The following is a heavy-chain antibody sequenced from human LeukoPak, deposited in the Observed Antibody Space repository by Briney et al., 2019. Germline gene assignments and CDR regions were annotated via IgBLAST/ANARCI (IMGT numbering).Heavy chain of an antibody. Sequence: PGRTLRLSCAASGFTFSSYAMVWVRQAPGKGLEWGAVVSYNGNSKYYADSVKGRFTISRDNSKNTLYLQMNSLRPEDTAVYYCARPGGYQANYYFYALDVWGQGTTVTVSS. D-gene: IGHD3-16*01. CDR2: VSYNGNSK. CDR1: GFTFSSYA. J-gene: IGHJ6*02. CDR3: ARPGGYQANYYFYALDV. V-gene: IGHV3-30-3*01.